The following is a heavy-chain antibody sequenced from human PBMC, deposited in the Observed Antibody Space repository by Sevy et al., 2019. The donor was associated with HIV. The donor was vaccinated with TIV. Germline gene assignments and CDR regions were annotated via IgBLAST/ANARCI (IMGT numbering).Heavy chain of an antibody. CDR3: ARPRANYVDHYFFYAMDV. J-gene: IGHJ6*02. Sequence: GGSLRLSCVTSGFSFSSYSMNWVRQAPGKGLEWVSLISYDGSDKYYEDSVKGRFTISRDNFKNTLYLQMNSLTTEDTAVYYCARPRANYVDHYFFYAMDVWGQGTTVTVSS. D-gene: IGHD4-17*01. V-gene: IGHV3-30*03. CDR1: GFSFSSYS. CDR2: ISYDGSDK.